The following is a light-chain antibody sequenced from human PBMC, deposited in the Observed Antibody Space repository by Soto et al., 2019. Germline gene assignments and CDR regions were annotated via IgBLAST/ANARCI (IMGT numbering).Light chain of an antibody. CDR3: QQRSNWPYLT. CDR2: DAS. Sequence: EIVLTQSPDTLSLYPGERATLSCRASQSVSGYLGWYQQKPGHAPRLLIYDASNRAYGVPARFRGSGSGTNFTLTIDSLEPDDFAVYYCQQRSNWPYLTFGGGTRV. CDR1: QSVSGY. J-gene: IGKJ4*01. V-gene: IGKV3-11*01.